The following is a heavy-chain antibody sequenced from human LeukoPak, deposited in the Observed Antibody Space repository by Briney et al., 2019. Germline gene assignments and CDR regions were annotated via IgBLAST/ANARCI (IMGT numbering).Heavy chain of an antibody. CDR2: INHSGST. J-gene: IGHJ5*02. V-gene: IGHV4-34*01. CDR1: GGSFSDYY. D-gene: IGHD3-9*01. CDR3: ARGGILTGFGTTWFDP. Sequence: TSETLSLTCAVYGGSFSDYYWSWIRQPPGKGLEWIGEINHSGSTNYNPSLKSRVTISVDTSKNQFSLKLSSATAADTAVYYCARGGILTGFGTTWFDPWGQGTLVTVSS.